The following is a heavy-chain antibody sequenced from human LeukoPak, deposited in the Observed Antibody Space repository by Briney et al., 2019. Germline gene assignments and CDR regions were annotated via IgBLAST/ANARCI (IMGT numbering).Heavy chain of an antibody. CDR3: AREGIQGPSDYYDSSGDAFDI. V-gene: IGHV1-46*01. J-gene: IGHJ3*02. Sequence: ASVKVSCKASGYTFTSYYMHWVRQAPGQGLEWMGIINPSGGSTSYAQKFQGRVTMTRDTSTSTVYMELSSLRSEDTAVYYCAREGIQGPSDYYDSSGDAFDIWAKGQWSPSLQ. CDR2: INPSGGST. CDR1: GYTFTSYY. D-gene: IGHD3-22*01.